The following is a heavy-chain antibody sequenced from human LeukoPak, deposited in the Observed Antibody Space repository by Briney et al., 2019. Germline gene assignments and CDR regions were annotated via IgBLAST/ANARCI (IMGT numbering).Heavy chain of an antibody. CDR3: ARDSVDSSGYYHYFDY. CDR1: GGSIRTYY. CDR2: IYYSGST. V-gene: IGHV4-59*06. J-gene: IGHJ4*02. Sequence: PSETLSLTCTVSGGSIRTYYWSWIRQHPGKGLEWIGYIYYSGSTYYNPSLKSRVTISVDTSKIQFSLKLSSVTAADTAVYYCARDSVDSSGYYHYFDYWGQGTLVTVSS. D-gene: IGHD3-22*01.